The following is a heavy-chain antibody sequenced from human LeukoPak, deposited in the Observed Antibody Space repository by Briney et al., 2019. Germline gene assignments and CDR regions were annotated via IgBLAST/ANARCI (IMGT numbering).Heavy chain of an antibody. J-gene: IGHJ3*02. CDR2: IYYSGST. CDR3: ARWGETSALRVHAFDI. Sequence: PSETPSLTCTVSGGSISSYYWSWIRQPPGKGLEWIGYIYYSGSTNYNPSLKSRVTISVDTSKNQFSLKLSSVTAADTAVYYCARWGETSALRVHAFDIWGQGTMVTVSS. V-gene: IGHV4-59*01. CDR1: GGSISSYY. D-gene: IGHD3-10*01.